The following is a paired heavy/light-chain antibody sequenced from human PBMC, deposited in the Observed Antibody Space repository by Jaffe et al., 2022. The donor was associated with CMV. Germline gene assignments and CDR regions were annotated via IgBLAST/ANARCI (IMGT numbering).Heavy chain of an antibody. CDR1: GGSISSYY. V-gene: IGHV4-4*07. CDR2: IYTSGST. D-gene: IGHD3-22*01. CDR3: ARGIVVTANNYYYYYGMDV. J-gene: IGHJ6*02. Sequence: QVQLQESGPGLVKPSETLSLTCTVSGGSISSYYWSWIRQPAGKGLEWIGRIYTSGSTNYNPSLKSRVTMSVDTSKNQFSLKLSSVTAADTAVYYCARGIVVTANNYYYYYGMDVWGQGTTVTVSS.
Light chain of an antibody. CDR3: GTWDSSLSAWT. V-gene: IGLV1-51*02. J-gene: IGLJ3*02. Sequence: QSVLTQPPSVSAAPGQKVTISCSGSSSNIGNNYVSWYQQLPGTAPKLLIYENNKRPSGIPDRFSGSKSGTSATLGITGLQTGDEADYYCGTWDSSLSAWTFGQGTK. CDR1: SSNIGNNY. CDR2: ENN.